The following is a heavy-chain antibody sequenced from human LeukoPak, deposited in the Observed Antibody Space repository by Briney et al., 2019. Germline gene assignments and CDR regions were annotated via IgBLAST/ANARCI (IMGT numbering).Heavy chain of an antibody. CDR1: GYAITSGGFS. V-gene: IGHV4-30-2*01. J-gene: IGHJ4*02. CDR3: VRGLVEDQLAELDY. D-gene: IGHD2-2*01. Sequence: PSETLSLTCTVSGYAITSGGFSWNWIRQPPGKGLEWIGCIYDRGPAYYNPSLMSRVTISLDTSKNQFSLKLTSVTAADTAVYYCVRGLVEDQLAELDYWGQGILVTVSS. CDR2: IYDRGPA.